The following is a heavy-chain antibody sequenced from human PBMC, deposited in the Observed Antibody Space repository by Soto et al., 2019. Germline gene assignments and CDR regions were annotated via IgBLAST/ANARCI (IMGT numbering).Heavy chain of an antibody. V-gene: IGHV3-30*18. Sequence: GGSLRLSCAASGFTFSSYGMHWVRQAPGKGLEWVAVISYDGSNKYYADSVKGRFTISRDNSKNTLYLQMNSLRAEDTAVYYCAKGIEYSYGPSSWYFDLWGRGTLVTVSS. CDR1: GFTFSSYG. CDR2: ISYDGSNK. J-gene: IGHJ2*01. CDR3: AKGIEYSYGPSSWYFDL. D-gene: IGHD5-18*01.